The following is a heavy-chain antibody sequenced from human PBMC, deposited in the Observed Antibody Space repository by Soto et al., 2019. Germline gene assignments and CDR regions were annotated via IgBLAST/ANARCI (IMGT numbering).Heavy chain of an antibody. CDR2: LNPNSGNT. V-gene: IGHV1-8*01. J-gene: IGHJ6*02. Sequence: XSVKVVSKASVYSFISYSLQWVRPASGQGLEWMGWLNPNSGNTGYAQKFQGRVTMTRNTSISTAYMELSSLRSEDTAVYYCARGAALPYYYYGMDVRGQGSTVTFSS. D-gene: IGHD6-25*01. CDR3: ARGAALPYYYYGMDV. CDR1: VYSFISYS.